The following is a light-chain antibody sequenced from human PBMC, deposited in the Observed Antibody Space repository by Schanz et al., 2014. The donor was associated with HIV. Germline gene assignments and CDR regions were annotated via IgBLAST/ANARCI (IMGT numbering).Light chain of an antibody. V-gene: IGLV1-44*01. Sequence: QSVLTQPPSASEPPGQRVTISCSGSSSNVGSNAVNWYHHLPGAAPKLLIYSNNQRPSGVPDRFSGSKSGTLASLAISGLQSEDGGDYYCAAWDDSLNAVLFGGGTKLTVL. CDR3: AAWDDSLNAVL. CDR2: SNN. CDR1: SSNVGSNA. J-gene: IGLJ2*01.